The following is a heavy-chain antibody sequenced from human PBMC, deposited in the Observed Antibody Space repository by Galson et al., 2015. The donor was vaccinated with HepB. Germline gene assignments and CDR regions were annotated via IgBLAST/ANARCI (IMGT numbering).Heavy chain of an antibody. CDR1: GGSISSYY. CDR2: IYYSGST. D-gene: IGHD3-22*01. Sequence: LSLTCTVSGGSISSYYWSWIRQPPGKGLEWIGYIYYSGSTNYNPSLKSRVAISVDTSKNQFSLKLSSVTAADTAVYYCARASYYYDSTPPEMPFDPWGQGTLVTVSS. CDR3: ARASYYYDSTPPEMPFDP. J-gene: IGHJ5*02. V-gene: IGHV4-59*01.